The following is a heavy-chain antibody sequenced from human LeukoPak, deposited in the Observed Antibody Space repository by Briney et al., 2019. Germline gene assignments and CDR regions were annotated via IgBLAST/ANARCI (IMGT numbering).Heavy chain of an antibody. Sequence: SETLSLTCTVSGGSISSSSYYWGWIRQPAGKGLEWIGRVYTTGSTTYNPSLKSRVTILLDKSTNQFSLKLSSVTAADTAVFYCARAQTTSLGPYFLYYYMDVWGKGTTVTVSS. D-gene: IGHD1-1*01. CDR1: GGSISSSSYY. J-gene: IGHJ6*03. CDR2: VYTTGST. V-gene: IGHV4-61*02. CDR3: ARAQTTSLGPYFLYYYMDV.